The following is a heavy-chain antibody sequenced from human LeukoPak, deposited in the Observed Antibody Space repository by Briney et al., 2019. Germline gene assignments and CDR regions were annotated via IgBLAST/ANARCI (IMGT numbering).Heavy chain of an antibody. CDR3: ARDALKWNEQQLVLVDY. J-gene: IGHJ4*02. V-gene: IGHV3-66*01. Sequence: GGSLRLSCAASGFTVSSNYMSWVRQAPGKGLEWVSVIYSGGSTYYADSVKGRFTISRDNSKNTLYLQMNSLRAEDTAVYYCARDALKWNEQQLVLVDYWGQGTLVTVSS. CDR2: IYSGGST. CDR1: GFTVSSNY. D-gene: IGHD6-13*01.